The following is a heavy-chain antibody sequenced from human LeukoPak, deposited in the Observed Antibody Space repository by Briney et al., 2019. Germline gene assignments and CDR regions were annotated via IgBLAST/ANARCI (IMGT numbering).Heavy chain of an antibody. CDR2: ISSGSSYI. CDR3: ARDWSDQLLSMNWFDP. J-gene: IGHJ5*02. V-gene: IGHV3-21*04. D-gene: IGHD2-2*01. Sequence: GGSLRLSCAASGFTFSSYSMNWVRQAPGKGLEWVSSISSGSSYIYYADSVKGRFTISRDNAKNSLYLQMNSLRAADTAVYYCARDWSDQLLSMNWFDPWGQGTLVTVSS. CDR1: GFTFSSYS.